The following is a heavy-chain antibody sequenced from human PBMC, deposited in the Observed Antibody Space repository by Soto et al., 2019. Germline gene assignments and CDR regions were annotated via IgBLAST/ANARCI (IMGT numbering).Heavy chain of an antibody. CDR1: GFTFSSYA. CDR3: ARDGMGIRWGHFDY. CDR2: ISYDGSNK. V-gene: IGHV3-30-3*01. J-gene: IGHJ4*02. D-gene: IGHD7-27*01. Sequence: QVRLVESGGGVVQPGRSLRLSCAASGFTFSSYAMHWVRQAPGKGLEWVAVISYDGSNKYYADSVKGRFTISRDNSKNTLYLQMNSLRAEDTAVYYCARDGMGIRWGHFDYWGQGTLVTVSS.